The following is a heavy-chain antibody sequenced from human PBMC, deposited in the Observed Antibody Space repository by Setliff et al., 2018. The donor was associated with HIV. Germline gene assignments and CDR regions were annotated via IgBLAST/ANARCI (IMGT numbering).Heavy chain of an antibody. CDR1: GFTFSSYG. CDR2: IRYDGSNK. Sequence: GGSLRLSCAASGFTFSSYGMHWVRQAPGKGLEWVAFIRYDGSNKYYADSVKGRFTISRDNSKSTLYMQMNSLRAEDTAVYYCAKDPSRDGYNWGAFDIWGQGTMVTVSS. CDR3: AKDPSRDGYNWGAFDI. V-gene: IGHV3-30*02. J-gene: IGHJ3*02. D-gene: IGHD5-12*01.